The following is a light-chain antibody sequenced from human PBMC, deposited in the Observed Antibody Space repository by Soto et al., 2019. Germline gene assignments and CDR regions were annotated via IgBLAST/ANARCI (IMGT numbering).Light chain of an antibody. Sequence: EIVLTQSPGTLSLSPGERATLSCRASQSVSSNYLAWYQQKPGQAPRLLIFGASSRASGIPDRFSGSGSGTDFTIPIGRLEPEDFAVYYCQQYGRSPATFGQGTKVEIK. CDR2: GAS. CDR3: QQYGRSPAT. J-gene: IGKJ1*01. CDR1: QSVSSNY. V-gene: IGKV3-20*01.